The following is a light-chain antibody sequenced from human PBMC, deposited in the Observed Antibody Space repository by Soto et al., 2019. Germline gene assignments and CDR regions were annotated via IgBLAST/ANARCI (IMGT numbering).Light chain of an antibody. J-gene: IGKJ2*01. Sequence: DIQMTQSPSSLSASVGDRVTITCRASQDISNYLAWYQQKPGEVPKLLIYAASTLQKGVQSRFSGSGSGTLFTLTISSLQPDDVATYYCQKYNSAPKTFGRGTRLEIK. CDR2: AAS. CDR1: QDISNY. CDR3: QKYNSAPKT. V-gene: IGKV1-27*01.